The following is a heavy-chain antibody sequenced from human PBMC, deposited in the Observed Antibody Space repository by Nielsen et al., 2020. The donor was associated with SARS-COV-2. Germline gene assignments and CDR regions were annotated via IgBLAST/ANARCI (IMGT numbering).Heavy chain of an antibody. D-gene: IGHD5-12*01. Sequence: ASVKVSCKASGYTFTGYYMHWVRQAPGQGLEWMGRINPNSGGTNYAQKFQGRVTMTRDTSISTAYMELSRLRSDDTAVYYCARDGGPIVATIRNYYGMDVWGQGTTVTVSS. CDR3: ARDGGPIVATIRNYYGMDV. CDR2: INPNSGGT. CDR1: GYTFTGYY. J-gene: IGHJ6*02. V-gene: IGHV1-2*06.